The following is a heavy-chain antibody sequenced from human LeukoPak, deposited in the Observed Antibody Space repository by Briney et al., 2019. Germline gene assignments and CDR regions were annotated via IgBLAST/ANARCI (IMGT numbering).Heavy chain of an antibody. CDR3: ARDPPGFDFWSGYYETYYYYGMDV. J-gene: IGHJ6*02. Sequence: GASVKVSCKASGYTFTSYYMHWVRQAPGQGLEWMGIINPSGGSTSYAQKSQGRVTMTRDTSTSTVYMELSSLRSEDTAVYYCARDPPGFDFWSGYYETYYYYGMDVWGQGTTVTVSS. CDR2: INPSGGST. V-gene: IGHV1-46*01. CDR1: GYTFTSYY. D-gene: IGHD3-3*01.